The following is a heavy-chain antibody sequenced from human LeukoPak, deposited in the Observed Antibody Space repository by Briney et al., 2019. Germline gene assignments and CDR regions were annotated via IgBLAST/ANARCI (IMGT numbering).Heavy chain of an antibody. J-gene: IGHJ4*02. CDR1: GGSISSYY. Sequence: KPSETLSLTCIVSGGSISSYYWSWIRQPPGKGLEWIGNIYSGGTTNYNPSLKSRVTISMDTSKNQFSLKLSSVTAADTAVYYCARGKIWSPVYLSHWGQGTLVTVSS. D-gene: IGHD3-10*01. CDR3: ARGKIWSPVYLSH. V-gene: IGHV4-59*13. CDR2: IYSGGTT.